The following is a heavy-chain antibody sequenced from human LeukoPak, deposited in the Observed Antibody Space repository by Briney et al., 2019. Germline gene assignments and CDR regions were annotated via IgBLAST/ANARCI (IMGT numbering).Heavy chain of an antibody. CDR3: AKKVGRAVAGSHFDY. V-gene: IGHV3-23*01. CDR2: LSGSGAST. J-gene: IGHJ4*02. D-gene: IGHD6-19*01. CDR1: AFTLNSYH. Sequence: AGSLTLPCADSAFTLNSYHTSRPPQPPGKGLEWASALSGSGASTYYPDSVTDRFTIPRANSKNTPYLQMNSLRAEDTAVYYCAKKVGRAVAGSHFDYWRQGTLVPLSS.